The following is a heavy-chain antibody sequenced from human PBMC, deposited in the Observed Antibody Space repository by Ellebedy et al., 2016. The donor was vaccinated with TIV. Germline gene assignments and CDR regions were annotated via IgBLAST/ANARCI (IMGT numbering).Heavy chain of an antibody. CDR2: INPNSGGT. CDR1: GYTFTGYY. V-gene: IGHV1-2*02. D-gene: IGHD3-3*01. J-gene: IGHJ5*02. Sequence: ASVKVSCXASGYTFTGYYMHWVRQAPGQGLEWMGWINPNSGGTNYAQKFQGRVTMTRDTSISTAYMELSRLRSDDTAVYYCARGVGDFWSGYYNWFDPWGQGTLVTVSS. CDR3: ARGVGDFWSGYYNWFDP.